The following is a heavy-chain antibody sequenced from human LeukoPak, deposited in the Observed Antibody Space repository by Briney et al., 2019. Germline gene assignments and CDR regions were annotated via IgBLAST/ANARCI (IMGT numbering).Heavy chain of an antibody. CDR1: GFTFNRYW. CDR2: VSYDGSNE. D-gene: IGHD5-18*01. V-gene: IGHV3-30-3*01. CDR3: AREAREGIQLWFDY. J-gene: IGHJ4*02. Sequence: GGSLRLSCADSGFTFNRYWMSWVRQAPGRGLEWVAVVSYDGSNEYYADSVKGQFTISRDNSRNTLYLQMDSLSAEDTAVYYCAREAREGIQLWFDYWGQGTLVTVSS.